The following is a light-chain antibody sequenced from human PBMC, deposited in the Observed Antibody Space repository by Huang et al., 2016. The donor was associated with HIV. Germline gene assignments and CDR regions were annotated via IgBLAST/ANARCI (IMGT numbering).Light chain of an antibody. Sequence: GDRVTITCRASQDINSYLAWYQQKPARAPKLLIYAASTLQGGVPSRFSGSGSGTDFTLTISSLQPEDFATYYCQQLNSYPRAFGQGTKVEIK. CDR2: AAS. V-gene: IGKV1-9*01. CDR1: QDINSY. CDR3: QQLNSYPRA. J-gene: IGKJ1*01.